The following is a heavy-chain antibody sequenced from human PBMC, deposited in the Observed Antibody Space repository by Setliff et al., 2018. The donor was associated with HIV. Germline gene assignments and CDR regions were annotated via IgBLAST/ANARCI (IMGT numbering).Heavy chain of an antibody. Sequence: ASVKVSCKASGGTFSNYAISWVRQAPGQGLEWMGGIIPIFGTSSYAQKFQGRVTITADESTTTAYMELSSLRSEDTAFYYCARSSAGSGWLLHHFDYWGQGTLVTVSS. CDR3: ARSSAGSGWLLHHFDY. V-gene: IGHV1-69*13. J-gene: IGHJ4*02. CDR1: GGTFSNYA. D-gene: IGHD6-19*01. CDR2: IIPIFGTS.